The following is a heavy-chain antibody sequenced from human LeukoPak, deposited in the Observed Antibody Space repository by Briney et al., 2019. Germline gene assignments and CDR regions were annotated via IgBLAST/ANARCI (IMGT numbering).Heavy chain of an antibody. J-gene: IGHJ4*02. Sequence: SVKVSCKASGYTFTGYYMHWVRQAPGQGLEWMGWISAYNGNTNYAQKLQGRVTMTTDTSTSTAYMELRSLRSDDTAVYYCARGRGKLLPGDYWGQGTLVTVSS. CDR1: GYTFTGYY. CDR2: ISAYNGNT. V-gene: IGHV1-18*04. CDR3: ARGRGKLLPGDY. D-gene: IGHD2-15*01.